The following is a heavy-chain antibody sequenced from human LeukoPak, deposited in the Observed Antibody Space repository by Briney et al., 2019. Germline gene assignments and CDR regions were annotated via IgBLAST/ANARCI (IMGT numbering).Heavy chain of an antibody. CDR3: ATQDIVVVPAAENHDAFDI. CDR2: IYYSGST. J-gene: IGHJ3*02. D-gene: IGHD2-2*01. CDR1: GGSICSSSYY. Sequence: SETLSLTCTVSGGSICSSSYYWGWIRQPPGKGLEWIGSIYYSGSTYYNPSLKSRVTISVDTSKNQFSLKLSSVTAADTAVYYCATQDIVVVPAAENHDAFDIWGQGTMVTVSS. V-gene: IGHV4-39*01.